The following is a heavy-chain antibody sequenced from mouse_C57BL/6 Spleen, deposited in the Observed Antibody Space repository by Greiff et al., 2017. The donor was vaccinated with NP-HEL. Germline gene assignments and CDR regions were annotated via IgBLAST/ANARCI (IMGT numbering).Heavy chain of an antibody. V-gene: IGHV1-50*01. CDR2: IDPSDSYT. D-gene: IGHD2-3*01. Sequence: QVQLQQSGAELVKPGASVKLSCKASGYTFTSYWMQWVKQRPGQGLEWIGEIDPSDSYTNYNQKFKGKATLTVDTSSSTAYMQLSSLTSEDAAVYYCARSMMVTKAWFAYWGQGTLVTVSA. CDR1: GYTFTSYW. J-gene: IGHJ3*01. CDR3: ARSMMVTKAWFAY.